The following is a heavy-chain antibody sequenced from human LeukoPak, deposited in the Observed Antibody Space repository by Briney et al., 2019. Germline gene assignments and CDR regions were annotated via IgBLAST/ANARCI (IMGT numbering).Heavy chain of an antibody. CDR2: ISWNSVSI. D-gene: IGHD2-2*01. J-gene: IGHJ4*02. Sequence: PGGSLRLSCAASGFTFDYYAMHWVRQAPGKGLEWVSGISWNSVSIAYADSVKGRFTISRDNAKNSLYLEMNSLRTDDTALYYCTKDIGSTSWYWGNWGQGTLVTVSS. CDR1: GFTFDYYA. CDR3: TKDIGSTSWYWGN. V-gene: IGHV3-9*01.